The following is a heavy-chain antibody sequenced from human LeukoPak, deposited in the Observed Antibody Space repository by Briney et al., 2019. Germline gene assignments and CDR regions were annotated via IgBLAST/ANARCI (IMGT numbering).Heavy chain of an antibody. Sequence: ASVKVSCKASGYDFAGFYLHWVRQVPGQGLEWMGRINPTTGGANFTQKFQGRVTLTRDTSISTAYMELSGLRSDDTAVYYCARDPYYDILTGYYRHWGQGTLVTVSS. CDR2: INPTTGGA. CDR3: ARDPYYDILTGYYRH. D-gene: IGHD3-9*01. V-gene: IGHV1-2*06. CDR1: GYDFAGFY. J-gene: IGHJ1*01.